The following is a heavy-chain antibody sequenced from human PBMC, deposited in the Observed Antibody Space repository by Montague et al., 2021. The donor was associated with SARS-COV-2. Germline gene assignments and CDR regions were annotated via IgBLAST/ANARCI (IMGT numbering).Heavy chain of an antibody. CDR1: GESFSGYY. Sequence: SETLSLTCAVYGESFSGYYWTWIRQSPGRGLEWIAEINDGGTTNYNWSLKSRVTISVDTSKNQFSLKLNSVTVADTAVYYCARWDPQIRTLFGFRGKSANEYWGQGALVTVSS. D-gene: IGHD4-23*01. V-gene: IGHV4-34*01. CDR2: INDGGTT. CDR3: ARWDPQIRTLFGFRGKSANEY. J-gene: IGHJ4*02.